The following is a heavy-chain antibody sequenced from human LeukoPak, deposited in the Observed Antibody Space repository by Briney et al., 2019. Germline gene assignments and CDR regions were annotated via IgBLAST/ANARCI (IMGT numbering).Heavy chain of an antibody. V-gene: IGHV4-39*07. Sequence: SETLSLTCTVSGGSISSSSYYWGWVRQPPGKGLEWIGEIYHSGSTNYNPSLKSRVTISVDKSNNQFSLKMSSVTAADTAVYHCASTADYYDSSGYLGYFDYWGQGTLVTVSS. D-gene: IGHD3-22*01. CDR3: ASTADYYDSSGYLGYFDY. CDR2: IYHSGST. J-gene: IGHJ4*02. CDR1: GGSISSSSYY.